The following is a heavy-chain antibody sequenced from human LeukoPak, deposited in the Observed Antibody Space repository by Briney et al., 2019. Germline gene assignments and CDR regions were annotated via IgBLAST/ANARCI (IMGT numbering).Heavy chain of an antibody. D-gene: IGHD2-2*01. CDR3: ARPGYCSSTSCYASF. Sequence: GESLKISCKGSGYSFTSYWIGWVRQMPGKGLEWMGIIYPGDSDTRYSPSFQGQVTISADRSTSTAYLQWSSLKASDTAMYYCARPGYCSSTSCYASFWGQGTLVTVSS. J-gene: IGHJ4*02. V-gene: IGHV5-51*01. CDR1: GYSFTSYW. CDR2: IYPGDSDT.